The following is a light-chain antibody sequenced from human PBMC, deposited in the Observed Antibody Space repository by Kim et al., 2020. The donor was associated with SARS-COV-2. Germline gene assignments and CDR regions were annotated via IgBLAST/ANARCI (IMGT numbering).Light chain of an antibody. CDR1: NIGSKS. J-gene: IGLJ2*01. Sequence: SYELTQPPSVSVAPGKTARITCGGNNIGSKSVHWYQQKPGQAPVLVIYYDSDRPSGIPERFSGSNSGNTATLTISRVEAGDEADYYCQVWDSSSDHHVVFGGGTHLTVL. CDR3: QVWDSSSDHHVV. CDR2: YDS. V-gene: IGLV3-21*04.